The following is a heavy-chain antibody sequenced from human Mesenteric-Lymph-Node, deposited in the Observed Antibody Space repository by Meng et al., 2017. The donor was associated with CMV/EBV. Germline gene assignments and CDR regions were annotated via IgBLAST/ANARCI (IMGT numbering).Heavy chain of an antibody. CDR3: ARDFGIVVVPAAIGDGMDV. CDR2: ISSSGSTI. V-gene: IGHV3-11*01. D-gene: IGHD2-2*01. Sequence: GGSLRLSCAASGFTFSNSDMSWIRQAPGKGLEWVSYISSSGSTIYYADSVKGRFTISRDNAKNSLYLQMNSLRAEDTAVYYCARDFGIVVVPAAIGDGMDVWGQGTTVTVSS. J-gene: IGHJ6*02. CDR1: GFTFSNSD.